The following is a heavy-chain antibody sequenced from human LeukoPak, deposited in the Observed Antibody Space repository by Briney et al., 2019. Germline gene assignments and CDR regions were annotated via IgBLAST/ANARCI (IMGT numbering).Heavy chain of an antibody. D-gene: IGHD3-3*01. V-gene: IGHV4-39*01. Sequence: SETLSLTCTVSGGSISSSSNYWGWIRQPPGKGLEWIGTIYSTGNTYYNPSLKSRLAISVDTSKNQFSLKLSSVTAADTAVYYCARGASDFWSGYSDYFDYWGQGTLVTVSS. J-gene: IGHJ4*02. CDR1: GGSISSSSNY. CDR2: IYSTGNT. CDR3: ARGASDFWSGYSDYFDY.